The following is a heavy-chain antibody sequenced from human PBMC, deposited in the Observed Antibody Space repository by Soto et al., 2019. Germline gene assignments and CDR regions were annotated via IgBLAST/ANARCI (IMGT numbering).Heavy chain of an antibody. CDR1: GFTFSTYN. Sequence: EVQMVESGGGLVQPGGSLRLSCAGSGFTFSTYNMDWVRQAPGKGLEWISYITNTGETIYYADSVRGRFTISRHNAKNALFLQMNSLRDEDTAVYYCARDGDRGYDMDVWGQGTTVTVSS. CDR2: ITNTGETI. CDR3: ARDGDRGYDMDV. J-gene: IGHJ6*02. V-gene: IGHV3-48*02.